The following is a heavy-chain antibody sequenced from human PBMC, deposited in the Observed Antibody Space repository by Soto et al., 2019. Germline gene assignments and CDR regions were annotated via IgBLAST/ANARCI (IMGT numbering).Heavy chain of an antibody. D-gene: IGHD3-3*01. CDR3: AICMRGGNYDFWSGYYTGAFDI. CDR2: INPNSGGT. V-gene: IGHV1-2*04. CDR1: GYTFTGYY. J-gene: IGHJ3*02. Sequence: GTSVKVSCKASGYTFTGYYMHWVRQAPGQGLEWMGWINPNSGGTNYAQKFQGWVTMTRDTSISTAYMELSRLRSDDTAVYYCAICMRGGNYDFWSGYYTGAFDIWGQGTMVTVSS.